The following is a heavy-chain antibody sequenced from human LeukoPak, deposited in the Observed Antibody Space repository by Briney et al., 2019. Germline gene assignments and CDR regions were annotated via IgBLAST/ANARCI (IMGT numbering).Heavy chain of an antibody. CDR2: INQDGSEK. Sequence: GGSLRLSCAVSGFTFSRHWMSWVRQAPGKGLEWVANINQDGSEKYYVDSVKGRFTVSRDNAKNSLYLQMNSLRVEDTAAYFCARDGIWELVLDYWGQGTLVTVSS. D-gene: IGHD3-10*01. J-gene: IGHJ4*02. CDR3: ARDGIWELVLDY. CDR1: GFTFSRHW. V-gene: IGHV3-7*01.